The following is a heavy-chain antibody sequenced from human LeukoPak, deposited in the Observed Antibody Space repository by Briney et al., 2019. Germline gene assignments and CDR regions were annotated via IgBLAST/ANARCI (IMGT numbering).Heavy chain of an antibody. CDR2: IIPIFGTA. D-gene: IGHD3-10*01. V-gene: IGHV1-69*05. CDR3: ARGEGYYGSGSPAIDY. Sequence: GASVKVSCKASGGTFSSYAISWVRQAPGQGLEWMGGIIPIFGTANYAQKLQGRVTMTTDTSTSTAYMELRSLRSDDTAVYYCARGEGYYGSGSPAIDYWGQGTLVTVSS. CDR1: GGTFSSYA. J-gene: IGHJ4*02.